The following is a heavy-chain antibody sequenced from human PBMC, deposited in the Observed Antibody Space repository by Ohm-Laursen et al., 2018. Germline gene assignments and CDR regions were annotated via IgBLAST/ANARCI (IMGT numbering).Heavy chain of an antibody. Sequence: SLRLSCSASGFTFSDCGMHWVRQTPGKGLEWVAVFSYDGSDKHYADSVKGRFTISRDNSKNMLDLQMNSLRPEDTAVYYCARDEEYRDFYYYGMDVWGQGTTVIVSS. CDR1: GFTFSDCG. CDR3: ARDEEYRDFYYYGMDV. J-gene: IGHJ6*02. D-gene: IGHD5-18*01. V-gene: IGHV3-30*03. CDR2: FSYDGSDK.